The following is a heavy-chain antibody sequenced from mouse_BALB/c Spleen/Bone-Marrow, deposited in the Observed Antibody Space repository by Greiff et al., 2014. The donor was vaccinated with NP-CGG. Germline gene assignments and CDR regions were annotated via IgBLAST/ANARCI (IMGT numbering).Heavy chain of an antibody. CDR2: INYSGSP. V-gene: IGHV3-2*02. CDR3: ASQNWAWFTY. D-gene: IGHD4-1*01. J-gene: IGHJ3*01. CDR1: GYSITSDYA. Sequence: EVQLQESGPGLVKPSQSLSLTCTVTGYSITSDYAWNWIRQFPGNKLEWMGYINYSGSPSYNLSLKSRISITRDTSKNQFFLQLNSVTTEDTATYYCASQNWAWFTYWGQGTLVTVSA.